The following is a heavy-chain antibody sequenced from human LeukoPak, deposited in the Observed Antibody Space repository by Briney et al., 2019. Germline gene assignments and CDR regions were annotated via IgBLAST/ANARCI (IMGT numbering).Heavy chain of an antibody. V-gene: IGHV4-59*01. J-gene: IGHJ4*02. CDR1: RGSIRSYY. D-gene: IGHD6-6*01. CDR3: ARDLYSSFGD. Sequence: SETLSLTCTVSRGSIRSYYWSWIRQPPGKRLEWIGYIYYSGTTNNNPSLKSRVTISVDTSKNQFSLELSSVTAADTAVYYCARDLYSSFGDWGQGTLVTVSS. CDR2: IYYSGTT.